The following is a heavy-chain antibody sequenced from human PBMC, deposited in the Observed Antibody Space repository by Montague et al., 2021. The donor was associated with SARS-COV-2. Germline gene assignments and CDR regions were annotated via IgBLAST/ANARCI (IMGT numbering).Heavy chain of an antibody. J-gene: IGHJ4*02. CDR1: GGSISSSSNY. CDR2: IYYSGST. V-gene: IGHV4-39*01. Sequence: SETLSLTCTVSGGSISSSSNYWGWIRQPPGKGLEWIGSIYYSGSTYYNSSLKSRVTISVDTSKNQFSLKLNTVTAADTAVYYCARIVGDCSSDSCYAVRWGQGTVVTVSS. D-gene: IGHD2-2*01. CDR3: ARIVGDCSSDSCYAVR.